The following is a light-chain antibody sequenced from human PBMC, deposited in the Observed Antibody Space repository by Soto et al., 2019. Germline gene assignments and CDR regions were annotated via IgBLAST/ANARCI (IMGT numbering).Light chain of an antibody. CDR1: QGISRA. V-gene: IGKV1-13*02. CDR2: DAS. Sequence: AIQLPQSPSSLSASVGDRVTITCRASQGISRALAWYQQKPGKAPKLLIYDASSLESGVPSRFSGSGSGTDFTLTISRLQPEDFATYYCQQFNSYPRTFGQGTKVELK. CDR3: QQFNSYPRT. J-gene: IGKJ1*01.